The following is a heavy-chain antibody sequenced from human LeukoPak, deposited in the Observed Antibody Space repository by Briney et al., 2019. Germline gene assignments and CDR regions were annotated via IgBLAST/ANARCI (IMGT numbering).Heavy chain of an antibody. Sequence: SETLSLTCTVSGGSISSNSWSWIRQPPGKKLEWIGYIINSGGGSTNYNPSLKSRVTISADTSKSQLFLKMDSVTTADTAVYYCAKEKGDGWSPPGYWGQGILVTVSS. CDR2: IINSGGGST. J-gene: IGHJ4*02. V-gene: IGHV4-59*01. CDR3: AKEKGDGWSPPGY. CDR1: GGSISSNS. D-gene: IGHD5-24*01.